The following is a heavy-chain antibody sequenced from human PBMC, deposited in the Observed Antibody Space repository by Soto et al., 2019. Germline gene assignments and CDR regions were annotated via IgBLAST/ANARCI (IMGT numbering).Heavy chain of an antibody. CDR2: IHYSGST. V-gene: IGHV4-59*08. CDR3: ARGHYDFWSGYFATIDY. Sequence: PSETLSLTCSVSGDSISNYYWGWIRQPPGKGLEWIGYIHYSGSTKYNPSLKSRVTISADTSKNQFSLKLSSVTAADTAVYYCARGHYDFWSGYFATIDYWGQGTLVTVSS. D-gene: IGHD3-3*01. J-gene: IGHJ4*02. CDR1: GDSISNYY.